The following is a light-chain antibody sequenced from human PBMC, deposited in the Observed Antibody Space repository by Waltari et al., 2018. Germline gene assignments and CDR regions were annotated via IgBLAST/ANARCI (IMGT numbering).Light chain of an antibody. CDR3: QQYGSLPWT. CDR2: GAS. J-gene: IGKJ1*01. Sequence: EILLTQSPATLSLSPGDRATLSCRASENVPSGYLAWYQQKPGPAPRLLIFGASSGATGVPDRFSGSESGTDFTLTISRREPEDFAVYYCQQYGSLPWTFGQGTKVEIK. V-gene: IGKV3-20*01. CDR1: ENVPSGY.